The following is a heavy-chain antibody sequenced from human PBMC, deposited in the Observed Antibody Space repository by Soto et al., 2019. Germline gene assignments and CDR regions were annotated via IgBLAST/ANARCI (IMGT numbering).Heavy chain of an antibody. J-gene: IGHJ4*02. CDR3: ARHLYYDFWSGYYSGPPFDY. V-gene: IGHV1-18*01. Sequence: QVQLVQSGAEVKKPGASVKVSCKASGYTFTSYGISWVRQAPGQGLEWMGWISAYNGNTNYAQKHQGRVTLTTDTSTSTAYMELRSLRSDDTAVYYCARHLYYDFWSGYYSGPPFDYWGQGTLVTVSS. CDR2: ISAYNGNT. D-gene: IGHD3-3*01. CDR1: GYTFTSYG.